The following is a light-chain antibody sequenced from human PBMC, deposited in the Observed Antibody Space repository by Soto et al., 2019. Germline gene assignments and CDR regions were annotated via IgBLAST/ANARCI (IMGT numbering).Light chain of an antibody. J-gene: IGLJ2*01. V-gene: IGLV1-44*01. CDR3: AAWDDSLIVV. Sequence: QSVLTQPPSASGAPGQRVTISCSGSRSNIGSNTVNWYQQLPGTAPKFLIYSNKQRPSGVPAGVSGSKYGTSASLAISGLQSEDEDDYYCAAWDDSLIVVFGGGTKVTVL. CDR1: RSNIGSNT. CDR2: SNK.